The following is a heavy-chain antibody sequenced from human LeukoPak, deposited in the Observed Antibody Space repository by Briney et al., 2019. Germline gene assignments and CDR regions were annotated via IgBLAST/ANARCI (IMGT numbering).Heavy chain of an antibody. Sequence: SDTLSLTCAVSIYSISSTHWWGWIRQPPGKGLEWSGNIYYSGTTYYNPSLKSRVTMSVDASKNQFSLKLSSVTAVDTAVYYCARSTYYNILTGYYGYFDLWGRGTLVTVSS. CDR2: IYYSGTT. D-gene: IGHD3-9*01. CDR1: IYSISSTHW. J-gene: IGHJ2*01. CDR3: ARSTYYNILTGYYGYFDL. V-gene: IGHV4-28*01.